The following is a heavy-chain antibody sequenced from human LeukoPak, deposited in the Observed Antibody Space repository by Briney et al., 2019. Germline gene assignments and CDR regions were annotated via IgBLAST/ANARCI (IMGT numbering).Heavy chain of an antibody. CDR1: GYTFTSYY. J-gene: IGHJ4*02. V-gene: IGHV1-46*01. CDR3: AKDIRHYYYDSIFDY. D-gene: IGHD3-22*01. Sequence: ASVKVSCKASGYTFTSYYMHWVRQAPGQGLEWMGIINPSGGSTSYAQKFQGRVTMTRDTSTSTVYMELSSLRSEDTAVYYCAKDIRHYYYDSIFDYWGQGTLVTVSS. CDR2: INPSGGST.